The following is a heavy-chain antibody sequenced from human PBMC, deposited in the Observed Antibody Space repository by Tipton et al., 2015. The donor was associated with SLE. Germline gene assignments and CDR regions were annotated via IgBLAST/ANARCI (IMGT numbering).Heavy chain of an antibody. V-gene: IGHV4-34*01. D-gene: IGHD3-22*01. Sequence: TLSLTCAVYGGSFSGYYWSWIRQPPGKGLEWIGEINHRGSTNYNPSLKSRVTISVDTSKNQFSLKLSSVTAADTAVYYCASVNYYDSSGPYHFQHWGQGTLVTVSS. CDR2: INHRGST. CDR3: ASVNYYDSSGPYHFQH. J-gene: IGHJ1*01. CDR1: GGSFSGYY.